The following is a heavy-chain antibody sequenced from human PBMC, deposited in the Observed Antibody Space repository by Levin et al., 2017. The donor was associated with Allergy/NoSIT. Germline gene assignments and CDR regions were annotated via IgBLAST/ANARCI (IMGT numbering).Heavy chain of an antibody. Sequence: SETLSLTCAVYGGSFSGYYWSWIRQPPGKGLEWIGEINHSGSTNYNPSLKSRVTISVDTSKNQFSLKLSSVTAADTAVYYCARRETSIAARGFDYWGQGTLVTVSS. D-gene: IGHD6-6*01. CDR2: INHSGST. V-gene: IGHV4-34*01. J-gene: IGHJ4*02. CDR3: ARRETSIAARGFDY. CDR1: GGSFSGYY.